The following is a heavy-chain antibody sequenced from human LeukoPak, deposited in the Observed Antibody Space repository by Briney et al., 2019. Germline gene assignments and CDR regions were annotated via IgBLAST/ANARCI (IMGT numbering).Heavy chain of an antibody. D-gene: IGHD2-2*01. J-gene: IGHJ3*02. V-gene: IGHV3-23*01. CDR1: GFTFSSYA. CDR3: AKDLSVVVPAAMGAFDI. CDR2: ISGSGGST. Sequence: GGSLRLSCAASGFTFSSYAMSWVRQAPGKGLEWVSAISGSGGSTYYADSVKGRFTISRDNSKNTLYLQMNSLRAEDTAVYYCAKDLSVVVPAAMGAFDIWGQGTMVTVSS.